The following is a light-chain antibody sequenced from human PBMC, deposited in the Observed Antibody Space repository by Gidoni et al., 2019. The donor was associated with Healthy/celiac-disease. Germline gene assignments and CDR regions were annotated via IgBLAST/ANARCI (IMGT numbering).Light chain of an antibody. CDR2: GAA. CDR1: QSVSSN. V-gene: IGKV3-15*01. Sequence: ELVMTHSPATLSVSPGERATLSCRASQSVSSNLAWYQQKHGQAPTLLIYGAATRATGIPARFSGSGSGTEFTHTISSMQSEDFAVYYCQQYNNWTPWTFGQGTKVEIK. CDR3: QQYNNWTPWT. J-gene: IGKJ1*01.